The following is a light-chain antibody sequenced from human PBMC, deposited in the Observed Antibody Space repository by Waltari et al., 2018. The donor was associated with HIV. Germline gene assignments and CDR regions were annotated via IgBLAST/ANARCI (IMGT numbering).Light chain of an antibody. Sequence: EIVMTQSPVTLSVSPGDRATLSCRASQSVSSNLAWYQQKPGQAPWLLIYGASTRATGVPARFSGSESGTQFTLTISSLQSEDFAVYYCQQYNNWPPWTFGQGTKVDIK. CDR1: QSVSSN. V-gene: IGKV3-15*01. J-gene: IGKJ1*01. CDR3: QQYNNWPPWT. CDR2: GAS.